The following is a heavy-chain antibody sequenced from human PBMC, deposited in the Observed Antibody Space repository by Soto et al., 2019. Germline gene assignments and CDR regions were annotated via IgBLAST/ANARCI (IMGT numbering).Heavy chain of an antibody. CDR2: IIPIFGTA. CDR3: ANGKEYYYGMDV. Sequence: ASVKVSCKASGGTFSSYAISWVRQAPGQGLEWMGGIIPIFGTANYAQKFQGRVTITADKSTSTAYMELSSLRSEDTAVYYCANGKEYYYGMDVWGQGTTVTVSS. J-gene: IGHJ6*02. CDR1: GGTFSSYA. V-gene: IGHV1-69*06. D-gene: IGHD4-17*01.